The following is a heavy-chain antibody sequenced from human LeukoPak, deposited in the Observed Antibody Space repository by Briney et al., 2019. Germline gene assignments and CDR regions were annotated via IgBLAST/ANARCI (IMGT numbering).Heavy chain of an antibody. CDR2: ISAYNGNT. J-gene: IGHJ3*02. D-gene: IGHD4-17*01. CDR1: GYTFTSYG. CDR3: AGDRDGDYENAFDI. Sequence: ASVKVSCKASGYTFTSYGISWVRQAPGQGLEWMGWISAYNGNTNYAQKLQGRVTMTTDTSTSTAYMELRSLRSDDTAVYYCAGDRDGDYENAFDIWGQGTMVTVSS. V-gene: IGHV1-18*01.